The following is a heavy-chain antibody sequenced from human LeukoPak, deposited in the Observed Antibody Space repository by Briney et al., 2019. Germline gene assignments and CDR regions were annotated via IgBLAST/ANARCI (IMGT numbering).Heavy chain of an antibody. CDR1: GGSIKNYY. V-gene: IGHV4-59*01. D-gene: IGHD4-23*01. CDR3: ARHRSDTGGKKGVNWFDP. J-gene: IGHJ5*02. CDR2: SYFGGTT. Sequence: SVTLSLTCSVSGGSIKNYYWSWIPQPPGNGLEWLGNSYFGGTTDENNSLKSRLTTSESTIKNQLTLNLQSVTAADTATYYCARHRSDTGGKKGVNWFDPWGQGTLVTVSS.